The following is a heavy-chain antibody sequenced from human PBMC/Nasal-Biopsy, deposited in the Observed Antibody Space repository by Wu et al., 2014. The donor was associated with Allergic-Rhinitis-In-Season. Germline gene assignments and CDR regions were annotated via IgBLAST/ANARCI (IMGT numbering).Heavy chain of an antibody. Sequence: SCAASGLTFSSYWMHWVRQAPGKGLVWVSRIKSDGVITSYADSVKGRFTISRDSAKNTLYLQMNSLRAEDTAVYYCAVLGASTTPFDYWGQGTLVTVSS. J-gene: IGHJ4*02. CDR3: AVLGASTTPFDY. V-gene: IGHV3-74*01. CDR2: IKSDGVIT. CDR1: GLTFSSYW. D-gene: IGHD1-26*01.